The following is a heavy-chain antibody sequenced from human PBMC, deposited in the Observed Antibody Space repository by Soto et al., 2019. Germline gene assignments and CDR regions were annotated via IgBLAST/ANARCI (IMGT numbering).Heavy chain of an antibody. D-gene: IGHD3-10*01. V-gene: IGHV3-23*01. CDR1: GFTFGRRA. CDR2: ITDTGGDT. J-gene: IGHJ4*02. Sequence: EVQLLESGGDLVQPGGSLRLSWVASGFTFGRRAMSWVRQAPGEGLEGGSTITDTGGDTRYADSVRGRFTISRDNSKNTLYLQMSSLRAEHSAVYYCARVSKDSYPGSRIFDFWGRGTLVTVSS. CDR3: ARVSKDSYPGSRIFDF.